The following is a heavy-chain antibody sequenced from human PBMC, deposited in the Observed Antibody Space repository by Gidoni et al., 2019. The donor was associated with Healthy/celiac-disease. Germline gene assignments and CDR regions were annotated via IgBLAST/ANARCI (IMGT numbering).Heavy chain of an antibody. Sequence: EVQLVESGGGLVKPGGSLRLSGAASAFTFRSYSMNWVRQAPGKGLEWVSSISSSSSDIYYADSVKGRFTISRDNAKNSLYLQMNSLRAEDTAVYYCARLGSLGYCSSTSCPLDYWGQGTLVTVSS. V-gene: IGHV3-21*01. J-gene: IGHJ4*02. D-gene: IGHD2-2*01. CDR3: ARLGSLGYCSSTSCPLDY. CDR2: ISSSSSDI. CDR1: AFTFRSYS.